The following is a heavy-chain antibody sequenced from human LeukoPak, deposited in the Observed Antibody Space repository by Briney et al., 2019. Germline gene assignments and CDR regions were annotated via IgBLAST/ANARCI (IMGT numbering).Heavy chain of an antibody. J-gene: IGHJ3*02. Sequence: GGSLRLACAASGFTFSSYAMSWVSQAPGKGLEWVSAISGSGGSTYYADSVKGRFTISRDNSENTLYLQMNSLRAEDTAVYYCAKDILLTYYYDSSGYASAFDIWGQGTMVTVSS. CDR3: AKDILLTYYYDSSGYASAFDI. CDR1: GFTFSSYA. D-gene: IGHD3-22*01. CDR2: ISGSGGST. V-gene: IGHV3-23*01.